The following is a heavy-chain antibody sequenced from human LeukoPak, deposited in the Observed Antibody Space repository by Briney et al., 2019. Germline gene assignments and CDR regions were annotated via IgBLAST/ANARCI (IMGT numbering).Heavy chain of an antibody. V-gene: IGHV3-23*01. D-gene: IGHD5-12*01. J-gene: IGHJ5*02. CDR3: AEVGKWLRYNWFDP. Sequence: GGSLRLSCAASGFTFSSYAMSWVRQAPGKGLEWVSAISGSGGSTYYADSVKGRFTISRDNSKNTLYLQMNSLRAEDTAVYYCAEVGKWLRYNWFDPWGQGTLVTVSS. CDR2: ISGSGGST. CDR1: GFTFSSYA.